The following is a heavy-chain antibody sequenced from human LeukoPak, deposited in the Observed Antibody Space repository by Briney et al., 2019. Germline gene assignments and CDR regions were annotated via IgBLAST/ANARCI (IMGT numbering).Heavy chain of an antibody. V-gene: IGHV1-46*01. CDR3: ARDRAYCGGDCYSDFDY. J-gene: IGHJ4*02. Sequence: ASVEVSCKASGYTFTSYYMHWVRQAPGQGLEWMGIINPSGGSTSYAQKFQGRVTMTRDTSTSTVYMELSSLRSEDTAVYYCARDRAYCGGDCYSDFDYWGQGTLVTVSS. CDR1: GYTFTSYY. CDR2: INPSGGST. D-gene: IGHD2-21*02.